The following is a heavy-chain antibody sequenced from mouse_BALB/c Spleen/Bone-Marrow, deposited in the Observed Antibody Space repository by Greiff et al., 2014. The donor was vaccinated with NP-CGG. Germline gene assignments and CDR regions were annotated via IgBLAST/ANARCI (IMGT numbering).Heavy chain of an antibody. D-gene: IGHD2-4*01. CDR1: GYTFTDYA. CDR3: ARGGSTMITTFAY. Sequence: QVQLQQSGAELVRPGVSVKISCKGSGYTFTDYAMHWVKQSHAKSLEWIGVISTYYGDASYNQKFKGKATMTVGKSSSTAYMELARLTSEDSAIYYCARGGSTMITTFAYWGQGTLVTVSA. V-gene: IGHV1S137*01. CDR2: ISTYYGDA. J-gene: IGHJ3*01.